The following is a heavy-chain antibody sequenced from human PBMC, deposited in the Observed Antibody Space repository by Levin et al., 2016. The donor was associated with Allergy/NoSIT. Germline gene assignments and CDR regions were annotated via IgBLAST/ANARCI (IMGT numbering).Heavy chain of an antibody. CDR2: IYYSGST. V-gene: IGHV4-39*01. CDR3: AGASDYYGSGVNVD. CDR1: GGSISSSSYY. J-gene: IGHJ4*02. Sequence: SETLSLTCTVSGGSISSSSYYWGWIRQPPGKGLEWIGSIYYSGSTYYNPSLKSRVTISVDTSKNQFSLKLSSVTAADTAVYYCAGASDYYGSGVNVDWGQGTLVTVSS. D-gene: IGHD3-10*01.